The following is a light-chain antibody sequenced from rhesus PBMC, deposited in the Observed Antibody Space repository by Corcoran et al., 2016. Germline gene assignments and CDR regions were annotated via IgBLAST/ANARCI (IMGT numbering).Light chain of an antibody. V-gene: IGKV2-91*01. CDR1: QSLLHSDGYTY. Sequence: DIVMTQTPLSLPVTPGESASISCRSSQSLLHSDGYTYLDWYLQKPGQSPPLLYFLDSNRASGVPDRFSGDGSRTDFTLHISRVEAEDVGVYYCMQGTPLPRTFGQGTKVEIK. CDR3: MQGTPLPRT. J-gene: IGKJ1*01. CDR2: LDS.